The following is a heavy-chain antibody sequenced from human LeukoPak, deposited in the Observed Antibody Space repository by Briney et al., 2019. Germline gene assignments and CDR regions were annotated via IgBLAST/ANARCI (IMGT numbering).Heavy chain of an antibody. CDR3: AKSNRTGGSYYDY. J-gene: IGHJ4*02. D-gene: IGHD1-14*01. Sequence: GGSLRLSCAASGFTFSSYAMSWVRQAPGEVLEWVSAISGSGGSTYYADSVKGRFTISRDNYKNTLYLQMNSLRAEDTAVYYCAKSNRTGGSYYDYWGQGTLVTVSS. CDR1: GFTFSSYA. CDR2: ISGSGGST. V-gene: IGHV3-23*01.